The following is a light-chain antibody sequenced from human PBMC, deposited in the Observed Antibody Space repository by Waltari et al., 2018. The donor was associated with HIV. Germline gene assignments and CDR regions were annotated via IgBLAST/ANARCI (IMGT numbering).Light chain of an antibody. V-gene: IGKV3-15*01. Sequence: EIVMTQSPATLSVSPGERATLSCRASQSLSNLAWYQQKPGQVPRLLIYGASTRATDIPARFSGSGSGTEFTLTISSLQSEDFAVYYCQQYSNWPLTFGGGTKVEIK. CDR3: QQYSNWPLT. CDR1: QSLSN. CDR2: GAS. J-gene: IGKJ4*01.